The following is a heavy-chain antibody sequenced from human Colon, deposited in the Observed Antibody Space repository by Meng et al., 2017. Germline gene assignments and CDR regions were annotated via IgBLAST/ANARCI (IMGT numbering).Heavy chain of an antibody. CDR3: ARDSSGWTPFDY. CDR2: INPNSGGT. D-gene: IGHD6-19*01. CDR1: GYTFTGYY. J-gene: IGHJ4*02. V-gene: IGHV1-2*02. Sequence: ASVKVSCKASGYTFTGYYMHWVRQAPGQGLEGMGWINPNSGGTNYAQKFQGRVTMTRDTSISTAYMELSRLRSDDTAVYYCARDSSGWTPFDYWGQGTLVTVSS.